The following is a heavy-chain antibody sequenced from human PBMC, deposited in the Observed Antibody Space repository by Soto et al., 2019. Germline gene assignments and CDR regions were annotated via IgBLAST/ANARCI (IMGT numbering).Heavy chain of an antibody. CDR2: ISSSSSYI. V-gene: IGHV3-21*01. D-gene: IGHD1-26*01. Sequence: GGSLRLSCAASGFTFSSYSMNWVRQAPGKGLEWVSSISSSSSYIYYADSVKGRFTISRDNAKNSLYLQMNSLRAEDTAVYYCARDSRIVGATNPPDYWGQGTLVTVSS. CDR3: ARDSRIVGATNPPDY. J-gene: IGHJ4*02. CDR1: GFTFSSYS.